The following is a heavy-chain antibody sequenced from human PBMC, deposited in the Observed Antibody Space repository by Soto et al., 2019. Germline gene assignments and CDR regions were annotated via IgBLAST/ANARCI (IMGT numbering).Heavy chain of an antibody. D-gene: IGHD2-2*01. V-gene: IGHV1-2*02. CDR1: GYNFTGYY. CDR2: INPNSGGT. CDR3: ARDWYILVVPAAMSY. J-gene: IGHJ4*02. Sequence: ASVKVSCKASGYNFTGYYMHWVRQAPGQGLEWMGWINPNSGGTNYAQKFQGRVTMTRDTSISTAYMHISRLRSDDTAAYYSARDWYILVVPAAMSYWGPGANVTVFS.